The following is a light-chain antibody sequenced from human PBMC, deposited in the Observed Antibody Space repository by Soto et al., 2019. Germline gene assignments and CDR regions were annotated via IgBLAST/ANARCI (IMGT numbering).Light chain of an antibody. CDR1: SFNIGNNF. CDR2: DNN. CDR3: GTWDGRMSADV. Sequence: QSVLTQPPSVSAAPGQKVTISCSGRSFNIGNNFVSWYRQLPGTAPKLLIYDNNKRPSGIPDLFSGSKSGTSATLGITGLQTGDEADYYCGTWDGRMSADVFGTGTKLTVL. V-gene: IGLV1-51*01. J-gene: IGLJ1*01.